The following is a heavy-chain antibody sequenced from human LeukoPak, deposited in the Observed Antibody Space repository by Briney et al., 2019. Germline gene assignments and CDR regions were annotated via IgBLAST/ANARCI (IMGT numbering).Heavy chain of an antibody. Sequence: GESLKISCKVSGYSFPSYWITWVRQVPGKGLGWMGRIAPSDSYTNYNPSFEGHVTMSVEKSITTVYLQWSSLKASDTAMYYCVRQPPGVYDTTQTWFDPWGQGTLVTVS. J-gene: IGHJ5*02. CDR2: IAPSDSYT. D-gene: IGHD3-22*01. CDR1: GYSFPSYW. CDR3: VRQPPGVYDTTQTWFDP. V-gene: IGHV5-10-1*01.